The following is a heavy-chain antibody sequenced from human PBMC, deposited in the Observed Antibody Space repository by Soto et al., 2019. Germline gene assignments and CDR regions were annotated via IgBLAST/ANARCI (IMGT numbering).Heavy chain of an antibody. CDR2: ISGSGGST. J-gene: IGHJ5*02. CDR1: GFTFSSYA. V-gene: IGHV3-23*01. CDR3: AKGSSSSWYLKNWFDP. D-gene: IGHD6-13*01. Sequence: EVQLLESGGGLVQPGGSLRLSCAASGFTFSSYAMSWVRQAPGKGLEWVSAISGSGGSTYYADSVKGRFTISRDNSKNTLDLQMNSLRAEDTAVYYCAKGSSSSWYLKNWFDPWGQGTLVTVSS.